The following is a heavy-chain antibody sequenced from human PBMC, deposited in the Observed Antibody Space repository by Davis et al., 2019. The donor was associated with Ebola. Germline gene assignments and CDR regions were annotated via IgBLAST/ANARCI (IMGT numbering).Heavy chain of an antibody. Sequence: SETLSLTCAVSGGSISSSNWWSWVRQPPGKGLEWIGELYHSGSTNYTPSLKSRVTISVDKSKNQFSLKLSSVTAADTAVYYCASARDIVVVVAATLDYWGQGTLVTVSS. CDR3: ASARDIVVVVAATLDY. CDR1: GGSISSSNW. J-gene: IGHJ4*02. V-gene: IGHV4-4*02. D-gene: IGHD2-15*01. CDR2: LYHSGST.